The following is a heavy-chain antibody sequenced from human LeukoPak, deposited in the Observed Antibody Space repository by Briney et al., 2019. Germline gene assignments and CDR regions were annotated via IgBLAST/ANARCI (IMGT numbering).Heavy chain of an antibody. CDR1: GGSISSSIYH. CDR2: FYYSGST. Sequence: SETLSLTCTVSGGSISSSIYHWGWIRQPPGKGLEYIGTFYYSGSTYYNPSLKSRLTISVDTSKNQFSLKVSSVTAADTAVYYCARVAAGIGFFQHWGQGTLVTVSS. D-gene: IGHD6-13*01. J-gene: IGHJ1*01. CDR3: ARVAAGIGFFQH. V-gene: IGHV4-39*01.